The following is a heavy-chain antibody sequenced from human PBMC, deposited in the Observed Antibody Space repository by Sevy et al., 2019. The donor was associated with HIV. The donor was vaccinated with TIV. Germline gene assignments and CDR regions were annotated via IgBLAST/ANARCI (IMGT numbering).Heavy chain of an antibody. CDR3: AKALNPALESMIEVIFPTLKGFDV. CDR1: GFTFSSYA. D-gene: IGHD3-22*01. Sequence: GGSLRLSCAASGFTFSSYAMSWVRQAPGKGLEWVSVISGPGYSTHYADSVKGRFTISRDNSKNTLYLQMNSLRADDTAVYYCAKALNPALESMIEVIFPTLKGFDVWGQGTMVTVSS. V-gene: IGHV3-23*01. J-gene: IGHJ3*01. CDR2: ISGPGYST.